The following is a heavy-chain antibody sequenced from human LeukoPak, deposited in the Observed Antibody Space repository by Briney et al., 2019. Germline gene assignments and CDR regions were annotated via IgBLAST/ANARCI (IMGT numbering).Heavy chain of an antibody. CDR3: VRDQYCASSSCPGAFDL. CDR1: GFSINYDW. D-gene: IGHD2-2*01. CDR2: IKSKTDGRTT. J-gene: IGHJ3*01. V-gene: IGHV3-15*01. Sequence: GGSLRLSCAASGFSINYDWMSWVRQAPGKGLEWVGRIKSKTDGRTTEYAAPVKGRFTISRDDSRNTLYLQMSSLKSEDTAVYYCVRDQYCASSSCPGAFDLWGQGTVVTVSS.